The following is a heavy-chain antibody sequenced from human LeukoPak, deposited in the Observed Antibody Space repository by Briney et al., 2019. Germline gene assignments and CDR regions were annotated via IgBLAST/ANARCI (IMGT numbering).Heavy chain of an antibody. V-gene: IGHV4-39*07. D-gene: IGHD5-18*01. Sequence: SETLSLTCTVSGGSNSSSSYNWGWIRQPPGQGLEWIGTFFYSGSTFYNPSLASRFTISVDTSKNQFSLKLSSVTAADTAVYSCASGYSYGRAIRDAFDIWGQGTVVTVSS. CDR2: FFYSGST. J-gene: IGHJ3*02. CDR1: GGSNSSSSYN. CDR3: ASGYSYGRAIRDAFDI.